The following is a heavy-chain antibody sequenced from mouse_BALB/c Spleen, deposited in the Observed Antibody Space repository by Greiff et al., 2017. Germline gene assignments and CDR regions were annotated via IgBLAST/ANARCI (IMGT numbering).Heavy chain of an antibody. CDR2: IWGDGST. CDR1: GFSFTGYG. J-gene: IGHJ3*01. Sequence: VQRVESGPGLVAPSQCLSISCTASGFSFTGYGVNWVRQPPGKGLEWVGMIWGDGSTDYNSALKSSLCISKDNTKSQVFLIMNSRQTDDTASYYCDGRNDGYYVWGQGTLVTVSA. D-gene: IGHD2-3*01. CDR3: DGRNDGYYV. V-gene: IGHV2-6-7*01.